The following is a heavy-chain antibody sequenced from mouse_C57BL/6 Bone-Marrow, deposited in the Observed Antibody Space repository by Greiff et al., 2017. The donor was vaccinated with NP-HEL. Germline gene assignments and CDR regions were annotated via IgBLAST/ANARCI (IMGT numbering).Heavy chain of an antibody. Sequence: EVQLVESGGGLVQPGGSLKLSCAASGFTFSDYGMAWVRQAPRTGPEWVAFISNLAYSIYYADTVTGRFTISRENAKNTLYLEMSSLRSEDTAMYYCARQAGTNYAMDYWGQGTSVTVSS. J-gene: IGHJ4*01. CDR1: GFTFSDYG. CDR3: ARQAGTNYAMDY. D-gene: IGHD4-1*01. V-gene: IGHV5-15*01. CDR2: ISNLAYSI.